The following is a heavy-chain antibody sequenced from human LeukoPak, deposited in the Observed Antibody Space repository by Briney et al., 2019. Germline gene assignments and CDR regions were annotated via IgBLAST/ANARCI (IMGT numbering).Heavy chain of an antibody. CDR3: ARARYGDYHDY. J-gene: IGHJ4*02. Sequence: PSETLSLTCAVYGGSFSGYYWSWIRQPPGKGLEWIGEINHSGSTNYNPSLKSRVTISVDTSKNQFSLKLSSVTAADTAVYYCARARYGDYHDYWGQGTLVTVSS. CDR2: INHSGST. CDR1: GGSFSGYY. V-gene: IGHV4-34*01. D-gene: IGHD4-17*01.